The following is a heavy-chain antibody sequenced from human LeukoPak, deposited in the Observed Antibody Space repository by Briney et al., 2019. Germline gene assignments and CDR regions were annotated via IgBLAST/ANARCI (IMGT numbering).Heavy chain of an antibody. D-gene: IGHD3-16*02. V-gene: IGHV4-61*02. J-gene: IGHJ3*02. Sequence: SETLSLTCTVSGGSISSSSYYWSWIRQPAGKGLEWIGRIYTSGSTNYNPSLKSRVTMSVDTSKNQFSLKLSSVTAADTAVYYCARDTLNDYVWGSYRLDAFDIWGQGTMVTVSS. CDR3: ARDTLNDYVWGSYRLDAFDI. CDR2: IYTSGST. CDR1: GGSISSSSYY.